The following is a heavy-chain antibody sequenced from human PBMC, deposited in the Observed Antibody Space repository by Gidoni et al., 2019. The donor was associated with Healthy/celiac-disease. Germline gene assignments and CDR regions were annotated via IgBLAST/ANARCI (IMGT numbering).Heavy chain of an antibody. CDR1: GFPFSDYY. J-gene: IGHJ4*02. V-gene: IGHV3-11*06. Sequence: QVQLVESGGGLVKPGGSLRLSCAASGFPFSDYYMSWIRQAPGKGLEWVSYISSSSSYTNYADSVKGRFTISRDNAKNSLYLQMNSLRAEDTAVYYCARSQYYYDSSGYYSDYWGQGTLVTVSS. D-gene: IGHD3-22*01. CDR3: ARSQYYYDSSGYYSDY. CDR2: ISSSSSYT.